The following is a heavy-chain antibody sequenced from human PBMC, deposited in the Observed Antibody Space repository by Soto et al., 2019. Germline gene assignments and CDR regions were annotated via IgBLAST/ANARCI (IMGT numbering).Heavy chain of an antibody. CDR2: INAYNGDT. D-gene: IGHD4-17*01. CDR1: GYTFPSST. CDR3: ASANYGDRDY. Sequence: QVELVQSGAEVKKPGASVKVSCKASGYTFPSSTISWLRQAPGQGLEWMGWINAYNGDTKYAHRCQGRVTMTTDTSTKSAYWRLASLPSDDTAIYYCASANYGDRDYWGQGTLVTVYS. J-gene: IGHJ4*02. V-gene: IGHV1-18*01.